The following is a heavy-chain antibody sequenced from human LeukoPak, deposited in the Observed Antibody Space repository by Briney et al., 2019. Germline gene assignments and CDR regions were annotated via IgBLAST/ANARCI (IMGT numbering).Heavy chain of an antibody. Sequence: SVKVSCKASGGTFSSYAISWVRQAPGQGLEWMGGIIPIFGTANYAQKFQGRVTITADKSTSTAYMELSSLRSEDTAVDYCARVGSGWSLGFDYWGQGTLVTVSS. CDR2: IIPIFGTA. CDR3: ARVGSGWSLGFDY. D-gene: IGHD6-19*01. CDR1: GGTFSSYA. V-gene: IGHV1-69*06. J-gene: IGHJ4*02.